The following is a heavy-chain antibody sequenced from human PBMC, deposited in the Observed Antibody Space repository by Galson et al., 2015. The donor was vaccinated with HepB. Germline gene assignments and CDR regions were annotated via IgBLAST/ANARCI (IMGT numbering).Heavy chain of an antibody. J-gene: IGHJ4*02. CDR2: IYPGDSGT. D-gene: IGHD1-26*01. CDR3: ARGDSGSYYQEGYFDY. V-gene: IGHV5-51*03. Sequence: QSGAEVKKPGESLKISCKGSGYSFTSYWIGWVRQMPGKGLEWMGIIYPGDSGTRCSPSFQGQVTISADKSISTAYLQWSSLKASDTAMYYCARGDSGSYYQEGYFDYWGQGTLVTVSS. CDR1: GYSFTSYW.